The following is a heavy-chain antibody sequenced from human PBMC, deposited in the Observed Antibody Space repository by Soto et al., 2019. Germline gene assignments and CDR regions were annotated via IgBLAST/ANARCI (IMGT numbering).Heavy chain of an antibody. CDR2: INESGST. CDR3: ARGSGIVALPGELEDVNYDY. D-gene: IGHD1-1*01. J-gene: IGHJ4*02. CDR1: GQSFSGHS. V-gene: IGHV4-34*01. Sequence: QVPLQQWGAGLVKPSETLSLSCAVYGQSFSGHSWAWIRQPPGKGLEWIGEINESGSTYYNPSLKSRVTISTDTSKNQFSLKLSSVSAADTAAYFCARGSGIVALPGELEDVNYDYWGQGTLVNVSS.